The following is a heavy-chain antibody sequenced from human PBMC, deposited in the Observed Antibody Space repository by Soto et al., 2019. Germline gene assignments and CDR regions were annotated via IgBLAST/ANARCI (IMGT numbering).Heavy chain of an antibody. D-gene: IGHD3-9*01. CDR1: GGSISSYY. V-gene: IGHV4-59*08. Sequence: SETLSLTCTVYGGSISSYYWSWIRQPPGKGLEWIGYIYYSGSTNYNPSLKSRVTISVDTSKNQFSLKLSSVTAADTAVYYCARHALEGILTGYYSFDDWGQGILVTVS. CDR2: IYYSGST. J-gene: IGHJ4*02. CDR3: ARHALEGILTGYYSFDD.